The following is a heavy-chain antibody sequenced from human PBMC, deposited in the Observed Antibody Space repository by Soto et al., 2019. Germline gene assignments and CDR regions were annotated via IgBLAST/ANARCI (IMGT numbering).Heavy chain of an antibody. CDR3: ARVGITGTIDY. CDR1: CGSIISYY. D-gene: IGHD1-7*01. V-gene: IGHV4-59*01. CDR2: IYYSGST. Sequence: SETLSLTCTFSCGSIISYYWSWIWQPPGKGLEWIGYIYYSGSTNYNPSLKSRVTISVDTSKNQFSLKLSSVTAADTAVYYCARVGITGTIDYWGQGTLVTVSS. J-gene: IGHJ4*02.